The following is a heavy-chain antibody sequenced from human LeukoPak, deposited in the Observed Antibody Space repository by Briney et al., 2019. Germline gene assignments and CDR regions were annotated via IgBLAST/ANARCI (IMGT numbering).Heavy chain of an antibody. Sequence: ASVKVSCKASGYTFTSYDINWVRQAPGQGLEWMGWMNPNSGNTGYAQKFQGRVTMTRNTSISTAYMELSSLRSEDTAVYYCARGMPYGSGSSSSFDYWGQGTLVTVSS. D-gene: IGHD3-10*01. J-gene: IGHJ4*02. CDR3: ARGMPYGSGSSSSFDY. V-gene: IGHV1-8*01. CDR1: GYTFTSYD. CDR2: MNPNSGNT.